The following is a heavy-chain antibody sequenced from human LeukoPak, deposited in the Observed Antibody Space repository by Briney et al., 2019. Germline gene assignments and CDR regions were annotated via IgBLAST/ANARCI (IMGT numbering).Heavy chain of an antibody. CDR3: ARDQRRGYYYDSSGYTRPIDY. D-gene: IGHD3-22*01. V-gene: IGHV1-18*01. J-gene: IGHJ4*02. CDR2: ISAYNGNT. CDR1: GYTFTSYG. Sequence: GASVKVSCKASGYTFTSYGISWVRQAPGQGLEWMGWISAYNGNTDYAQKFQGRVTMTTDTSTSTAYMELRSLRSDDTAVYYCARDQRRGYYYDSSGYTRPIDYWGQGTLVTVSS.